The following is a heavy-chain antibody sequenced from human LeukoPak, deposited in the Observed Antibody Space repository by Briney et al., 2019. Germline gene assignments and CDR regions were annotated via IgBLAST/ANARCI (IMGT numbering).Heavy chain of an antibody. D-gene: IGHD1/OR15-1a*01. V-gene: IGHV3-66*01. Sequence: GGSLRLSCAASGFTVSSKYMNWVRQAPGKGLEWVSVIYTDGSTYYADSVRARFSISRDDSRNTLSLQMNSLRAEDTAVYYCAIGHYRNIPGWGQGTLVTVSS. J-gene: IGHJ4*02. CDR1: GFTVSSKY. CDR2: IYTDGST. CDR3: AIGHYRNIPG.